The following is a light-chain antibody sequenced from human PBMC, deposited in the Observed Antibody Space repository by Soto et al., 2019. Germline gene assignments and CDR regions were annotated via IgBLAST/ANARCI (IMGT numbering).Light chain of an antibody. CDR1: QSISHC. V-gene: IGKV1-5*03. CDR3: QQSYSYPWT. CDR2: KAS. Sequence: DIQMTQSPSTLSASVGDRVTITCRASQSISHCLAWYQQKPGKAPNLLIYKASTLESGVPSSFSGSGSGTEFTLTISSLQPDDFAIYYCQQSYSYPWTFGQGTQVAI. J-gene: IGKJ1*01.